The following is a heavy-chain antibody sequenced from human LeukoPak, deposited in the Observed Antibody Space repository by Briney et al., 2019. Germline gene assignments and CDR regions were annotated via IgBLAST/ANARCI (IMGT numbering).Heavy chain of an antibody. J-gene: IGHJ6*02. V-gene: IGHV1-69*04. CDR3: ARDLWTAAAGTIYYYGMDV. Sequence: ASVKVSCKASGGTFSSYAISWVRQAPGQGLEWMGRIIPILGIANYAQKFQGRVTITADKSMSTAYMELSSLRSEDTAVYYCARDLWTAAAGTIYYYGMDVWGQGTTVTVSS. D-gene: IGHD6-13*01. CDR1: GGTFSSYA. CDR2: IIPILGIA.